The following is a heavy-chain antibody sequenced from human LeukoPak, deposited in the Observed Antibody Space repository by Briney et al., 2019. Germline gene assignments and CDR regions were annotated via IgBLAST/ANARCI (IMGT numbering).Heavy chain of an antibody. CDR2: IIPILGIA. CDR3: ARDSRGWASNYYDSSGNYYYGMDV. V-gene: IGHV1-69*04. CDR1: VGTFSSYA. D-gene: IGHD3-22*01. Sequence: ASVKVSCKASVGTFSSYAISWVRQAPGQGLEWMGRIIPILGIANYAQKFQGRVTITADESTSTAYMELSSLRSEDTAVYYCARDSRGWASNYYDSSGNYYYGMDVWGQGTTVTVSS. J-gene: IGHJ6*02.